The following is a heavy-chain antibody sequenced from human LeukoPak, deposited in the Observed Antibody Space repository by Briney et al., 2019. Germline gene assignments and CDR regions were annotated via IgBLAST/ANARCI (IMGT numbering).Heavy chain of an antibody. Sequence: ASVKVSCKASGYTFTSYGISWVRQAPGQGLEWMGWISAYNGNTNYAQKLQGRVTMTTDTSTSTAYMELGSLRSNDTAVYYCAREYYYDSSGYRYYYYGMDVWGQGTTVTVSS. CDR2: ISAYNGNT. V-gene: IGHV1-18*01. J-gene: IGHJ6*02. CDR1: GYTFTSYG. D-gene: IGHD3-22*01. CDR3: AREYYYDSSGYRYYYYGMDV.